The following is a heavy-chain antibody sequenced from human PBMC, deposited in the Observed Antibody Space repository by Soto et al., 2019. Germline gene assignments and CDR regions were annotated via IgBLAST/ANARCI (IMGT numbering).Heavy chain of an antibody. CDR1: GYSFSLYF. CDR3: ARELTSIRQIAGYFYGMDV. J-gene: IGHJ6*02. CDR2: INPHSGGT. V-gene: IGHV1-2*02. Sequence: ASVKVSCKASGYSFSLYFLNWVRQAPGQGLEWVGWINPHSGGTKYSQKFEGRVTMTWDTSSTTAYMEVRQLKSDDTAVYYCARELTSIRQIAGYFYGMDVWGQGTTVTVSS. D-gene: IGHD3-22*01.